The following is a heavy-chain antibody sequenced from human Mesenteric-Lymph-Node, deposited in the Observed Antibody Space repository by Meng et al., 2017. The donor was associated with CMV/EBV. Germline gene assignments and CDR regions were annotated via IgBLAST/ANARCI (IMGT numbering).Heavy chain of an antibody. CDR3: AGGIAAAGSRWFDP. V-gene: IGHV1-69*02. D-gene: IGHD6-13*01. CDR1: GGTFSSYN. CDR2: IIPILGIA. J-gene: IGHJ5*02. Sequence: QVQLVQSGAEVKKPGSSVKVSCKASGGTFSSYNISWVRQATGIGLEWMGRIIPILGIANYAQKFQGRVTITADKSTSTAYMELSSLRSEDTAVYYCAGGIAAAGSRWFDPWGQGTLVTVSS.